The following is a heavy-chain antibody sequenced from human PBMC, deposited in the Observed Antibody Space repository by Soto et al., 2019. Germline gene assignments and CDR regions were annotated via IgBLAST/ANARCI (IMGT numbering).Heavy chain of an antibody. Sequence: QITLKESGPTLVNPTQTLTLTCSFSGFSLSTSRVGVAWIRQPPGKALEWLAIIYWDDDRRYSPSLKTRLAITKDTSKNQVVLTMPNWDPGDTANFYCEHIMITGGGVSALDAFDMWGQGTMVTVSS. CDR1: GFSLSTSRVG. CDR3: EHIMITGGGVSALDAFDM. V-gene: IGHV2-5*02. D-gene: IGHD3-16*01. CDR2: IYWDDDR. J-gene: IGHJ3*02.